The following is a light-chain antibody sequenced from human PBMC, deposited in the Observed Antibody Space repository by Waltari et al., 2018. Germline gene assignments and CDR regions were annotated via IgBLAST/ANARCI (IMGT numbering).Light chain of an antibody. CDR1: QSVSSNY. V-gene: IGKV3-20*01. J-gene: IGKJ2*01. CDR2: DAS. Sequence: EIVLTQSPGTLSLSPGERATLSCRASQSVSSNYLAWYQQKPGQAPRLLIYDASSWATGIPDRFSGSGSGTDFTLTISRLEPEDFAVYYCQQYGSSPYTFGQGTKVEIK. CDR3: QQYGSSPYT.